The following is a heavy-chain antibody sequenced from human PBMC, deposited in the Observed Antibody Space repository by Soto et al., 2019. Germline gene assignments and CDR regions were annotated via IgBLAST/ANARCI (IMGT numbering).Heavy chain of an antibody. D-gene: IGHD2-15*01. V-gene: IGHV5-10-1*01. CDR2: IDPSDSYT. CDR1: GYSFTSYW. CDR3: ARQRCSGGSCFYYYGMDV. Sequence: GESLKISCKGSGYSFTSYWISWVRQMPGKGLEWMGRIDPSDSYTNYSPSFQGHVTISADKSISTAYLQWSSLKASDTAMYYCARQRCSGGSCFYYYGMDVWDQGTTVTVSS. J-gene: IGHJ6*02.